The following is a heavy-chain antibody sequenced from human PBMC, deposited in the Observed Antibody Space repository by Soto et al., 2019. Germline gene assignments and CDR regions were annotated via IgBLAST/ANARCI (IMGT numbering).Heavy chain of an antibody. Sequence: GGSLRLSFAASEFIFTSYAMNWVRQAPGKGLEGGSYISSNSVTIYYTDSVKGRFTISRDNTKNSLYLQMNSLRDEDTAVYYCARDWYYYGSGSYYPFDYWGQGTLVTVSS. D-gene: IGHD3-10*01. CDR1: EFIFTSYA. V-gene: IGHV3-48*02. J-gene: IGHJ4*02. CDR3: ARDWYYYGSGSYYPFDY. CDR2: ISSNSVTI.